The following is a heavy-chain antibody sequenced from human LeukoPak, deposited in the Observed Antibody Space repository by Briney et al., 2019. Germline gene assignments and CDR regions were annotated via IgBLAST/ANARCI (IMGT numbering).Heavy chain of an antibody. CDR3: ATSSAGIQLNFFDY. V-gene: IGHV1-2*02. Sequence: ASVKVSCTASGYSLTGYYMHWVRQAPGQGVEWMGWINPNSGGTNYAQKFQGRVTMTRDTSISTAYMELSSLRSDDTAVYYCATSSAGIQLNFFDYWGQGTLVTVSS. J-gene: IGHJ4*02. CDR2: INPNSGGT. CDR1: GYSLTGYY. D-gene: IGHD1-1*01.